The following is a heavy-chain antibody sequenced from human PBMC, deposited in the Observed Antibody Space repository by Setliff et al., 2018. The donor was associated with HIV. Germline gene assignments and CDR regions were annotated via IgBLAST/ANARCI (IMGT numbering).Heavy chain of an antibody. J-gene: IGHJ3*02. CDR3: ARSKGHLYYDDDTGYVLRAFDI. D-gene: IGHD3-22*01. Sequence: GGSLRLSCAASGFTVSSNSMSWVRQAPGKGLEWVSAISGSGGSTYYADSVKGRFTISRDNSKNTLYLQMNSLRAEDTAVYCCARSKGHLYYDDDTGYVLRAFDIWGQGTMVTVSS. V-gene: IGHV3-23*01. CDR1: GFTVSSNS. CDR2: ISGSGGST.